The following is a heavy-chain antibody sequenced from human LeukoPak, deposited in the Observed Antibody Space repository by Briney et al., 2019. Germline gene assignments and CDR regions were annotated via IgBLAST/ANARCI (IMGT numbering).Heavy chain of an antibody. V-gene: IGHV3-33*01. Sequence: GGSLRLSCAASGFTFSSYGMHWVRQAPGKGLEWVAVIWYDGSNKYYTDSVKGRFTISRDNAKNSLYLQMNSLRAEDTAVYYCARKAAGVLMVYAIGDYFDYWGQGTLVTVSS. J-gene: IGHJ4*02. CDR1: GFTFSSYG. CDR3: ARKAAGVLMVYAIGDYFDY. D-gene: IGHD2-8*01. CDR2: IWYDGSNK.